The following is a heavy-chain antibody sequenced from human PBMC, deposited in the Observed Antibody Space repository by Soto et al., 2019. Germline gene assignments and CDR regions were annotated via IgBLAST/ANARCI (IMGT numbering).Heavy chain of an antibody. CDR3: ARLDDSSGNTPVDS. D-gene: IGHD3-22*01. CDR2: IYFSGTA. J-gene: IGHJ4*02. V-gene: IGHV4-31*03. Sequence: QVQLQESGSGLVTPSQTLSLTCTVSGGSITRGGYYWSWVRQPSGKGLEWLGHIYFSGTAFYNPSLKSRVTISVDASKNQFSLNLHSVTAADTAVYYCARLDDSSGNTPVDSWGQGTLVAVSS. CDR1: GGSITRGGYY.